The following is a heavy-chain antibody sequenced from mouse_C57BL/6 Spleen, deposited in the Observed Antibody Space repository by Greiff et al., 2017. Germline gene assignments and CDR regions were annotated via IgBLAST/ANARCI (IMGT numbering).Heavy chain of an antibody. CDR2: INPNNGGT. D-gene: IGHD2-5*01. V-gene: IGHV1-18*01. CDR1: GYTFTDYN. Sequence: VQLKQSGPELVKPGASVKIPCKASGYTFTDYNMDWVKQSHGKSLEWIGDINPNNGGTIYNQKFKGKATLTVDKSSSTAYMELRSLTSEDTAVYYCARAMVYSNYEAMDYWGQGTSVTVSS. CDR3: ARAMVYSNYEAMDY. J-gene: IGHJ4*01.